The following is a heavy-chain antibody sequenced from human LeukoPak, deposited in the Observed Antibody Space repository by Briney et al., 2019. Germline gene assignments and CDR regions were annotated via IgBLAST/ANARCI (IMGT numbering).Heavy chain of an antibody. V-gene: IGHV1-18*01. CDR1: GYTFTSYG. CDR3: ARDRDYDYGSGSYYNDLDY. J-gene: IGHJ4*02. D-gene: IGHD3-10*01. Sequence: ASVRVSCKASGYTFTSYGISWVRQAPGQGLEWMGWISAYNGNTNYAQKLQGRVTMTTDTSTSTAYMELRSLRSDDTAVYYCARDRDYDYGSGSYYNDLDYWGQGTLVTVSS. CDR2: ISAYNGNT.